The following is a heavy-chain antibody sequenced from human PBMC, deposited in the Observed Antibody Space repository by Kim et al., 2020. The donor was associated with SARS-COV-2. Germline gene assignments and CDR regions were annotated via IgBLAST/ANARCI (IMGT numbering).Heavy chain of an antibody. CDR3: ASSTPYSSSWYGAYYGMDV. Sequence: SETLSLTCTVSGGSISSYYWSWIRQPPGKGLEWIGYIYYSGSTNYNPSLKSRVTISVDTSKNQFSLKLSSVTAADTAVYYCASSTPYSSSWYGAYYGMDVWGQGTTVTVSS. CDR1: GGSISSYY. D-gene: IGHD6-13*01. V-gene: IGHV4-59*01. CDR2: IYYSGST. J-gene: IGHJ6*02.